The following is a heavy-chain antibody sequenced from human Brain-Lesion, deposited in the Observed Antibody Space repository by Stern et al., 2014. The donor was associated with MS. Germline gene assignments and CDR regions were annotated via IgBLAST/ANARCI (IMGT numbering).Heavy chain of an antibody. Sequence: VQLVQSGAEVKKPGESLRISCQGSGYSFTSDWISWVRQMPGKGLEWMGRMDPSDSNPNYSPSFQGHVTISADKSINTAYLDWRSLKASDTAMYYCARHMGEGLSIDYWGQGTLVTVSS. CDR3: ARHMGEGLSIDY. CDR1: GYSFTSDW. J-gene: IGHJ4*02. V-gene: IGHV5-10-1*03. CDR2: MDPSDSNP. D-gene: IGHD3-16*01.